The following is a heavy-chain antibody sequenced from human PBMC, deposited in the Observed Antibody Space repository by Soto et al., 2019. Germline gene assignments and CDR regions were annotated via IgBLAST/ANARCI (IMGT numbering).Heavy chain of an antibody. CDR3: AKSPNFYCSSYHCYKYYFDY. CDR1: GFTFNTFG. V-gene: IGHV3-30*18. Sequence: PGGSLRLSCAASGFTFNTFGMHWVRQAPGKWLEWVAVISYDGSDKYYSDSVRGRFTISRDNSMNTLYLQMNSLRTEDTAVYYCAKSPNFYCSSYHCYKYYFDYWGQGTLVTVSS. D-gene: IGHD2-2*01. CDR2: ISYDGSDK. J-gene: IGHJ4*02.